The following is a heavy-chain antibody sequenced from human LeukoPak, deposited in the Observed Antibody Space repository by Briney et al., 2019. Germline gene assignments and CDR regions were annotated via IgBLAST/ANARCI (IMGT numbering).Heavy chain of an antibody. D-gene: IGHD1-20*01. CDR2: INPNSGVT. CDR1: GYTFSGYA. Sequence: ASVKVSCKASGYTFSGYAMHWVRQAPGQGLEWMGRINPNSGVTYYAQKFQGRVTMTSDTSITTAYMELSSLTSDDTATYYCARDASNWSAFDSWGQGTLVIVSS. CDR3: ARDASNWSAFDS. V-gene: IGHV1-2*06. J-gene: IGHJ5*01.